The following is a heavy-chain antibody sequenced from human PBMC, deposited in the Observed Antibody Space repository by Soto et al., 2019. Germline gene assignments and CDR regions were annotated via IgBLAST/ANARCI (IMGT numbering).Heavy chain of an antibody. CDR1: GGSISSYY. CDR2: IYYSGST. J-gene: IGHJ5*02. CDR3: AREHFGVATPSGFDP. D-gene: IGHD3-3*01. Sequence: SETLSLTCTVSGGSISSYYWSWIRQPPGKGLEWIGYIYYSGSTNYNPSLKSRVTISVDTSKNQFSLKLSSVTAADTAVYYCAREHFGVATPSGFDPWGQGTLVTVFS. V-gene: IGHV4-59*01.